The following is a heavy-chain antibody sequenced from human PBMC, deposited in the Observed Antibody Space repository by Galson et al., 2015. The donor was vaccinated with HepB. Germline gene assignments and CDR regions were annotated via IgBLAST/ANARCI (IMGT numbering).Heavy chain of an antibody. CDR3: AKDSAYGDYGLYFDL. D-gene: IGHD4-17*01. CDR1: GFTFDDYA. V-gene: IGHV3-9*01. J-gene: IGHJ2*01. Sequence: SLRLSCAASGFTFDDYAMHWVRQAPGKGLEWVSGISWNSGSIGYADSVKGRFTISRDNAKNSLYLQMNSLRAEDTALYYCAKDSAYGDYGLYFDLWGRGTLVTVSS. CDR2: ISWNSGSI.